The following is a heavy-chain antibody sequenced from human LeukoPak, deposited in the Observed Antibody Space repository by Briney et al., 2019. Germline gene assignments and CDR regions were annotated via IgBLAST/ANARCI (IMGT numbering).Heavy chain of an antibody. V-gene: IGHV1-3*01. CDR3: ARDGYSGYDYDAFDI. D-gene: IGHD5-12*01. CDR2: INAGNGNT. CDR1: GYTFTSYA. Sequence: ASVKVSCKASGYTFTSYAMHWVRQAPGQRLEWMGWINAGNGNTKYSQKFQGRVTITRDTSASTAYMELSSLRTEDTAVYYCARDGYSGYDYDAFDIWGQGTMVTVSS. J-gene: IGHJ3*02.